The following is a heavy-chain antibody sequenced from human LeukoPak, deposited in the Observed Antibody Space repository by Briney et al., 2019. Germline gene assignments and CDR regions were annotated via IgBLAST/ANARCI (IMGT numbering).Heavy chain of an antibody. Sequence: ASVKVSCKASGYTFTSYYMHWVRQAPGQGLEWMGIINPSGGSTSYAQKFQGRVTMTRDTSTSTVYMELSSLRSEDTAVYYCATGSYYYGSGSYYPWGYFDYWGQGTLVTVSS. V-gene: IGHV1-46*01. D-gene: IGHD3-10*01. J-gene: IGHJ4*02. CDR2: INPSGGST. CDR3: ATGSYYYGSGSYYPWGYFDY. CDR1: GYTFTSYY.